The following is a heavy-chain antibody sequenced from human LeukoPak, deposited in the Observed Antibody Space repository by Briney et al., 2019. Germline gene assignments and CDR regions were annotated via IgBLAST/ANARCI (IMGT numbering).Heavy chain of an antibody. J-gene: IGHJ6*02. CDR3: ARRITIFGVVIHYYYYGMDV. D-gene: IGHD3-3*01. Sequence: GGSLRLSCAASGFTVSSNYMSWVRQAPGKGLEWVAVISYDGSNKYYADSVKGRFTISRDNSKNTLYLQMNSLRAEDTAVYYCARRITIFGVVIHYYYYGMDVWGQGTTVTVSS. CDR1: GFTVSSNY. V-gene: IGHV3-30*03. CDR2: ISYDGSNK.